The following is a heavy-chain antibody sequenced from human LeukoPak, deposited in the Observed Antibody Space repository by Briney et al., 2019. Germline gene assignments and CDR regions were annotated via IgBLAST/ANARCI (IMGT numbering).Heavy chain of an antibody. D-gene: IGHD2-2*01. J-gene: IGHJ2*01. Sequence: SVKVSCKASGGTFSSYAISWVRQAPGQGLEWMGGIIPIFGTANYAQKFQGRVTITADESTSTAYMELSSLRSEDTAVYYCARDGVCSSTSCSTWYFDLWGRGTLVTASS. CDR2: IIPIFGTA. V-gene: IGHV1-69*01. CDR3: ARDGVCSSTSCSTWYFDL. CDR1: GGTFSSYA.